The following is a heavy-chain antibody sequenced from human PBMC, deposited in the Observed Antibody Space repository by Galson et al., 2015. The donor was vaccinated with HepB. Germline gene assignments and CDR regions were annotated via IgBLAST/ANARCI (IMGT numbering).Heavy chain of an antibody. Sequence: SLRLSCAASGFTFSSYAMSWVRQAPGKGLEWVSAISGSGGSTYYADSVKGRFTISRDNSKNTLYLQMNSLRAEDTAVYYCAKDLDGEVAYGYYYGMDVWGPGTTVTVSS. V-gene: IGHV3-23*01. J-gene: IGHJ6*02. D-gene: IGHD3-10*01. CDR2: ISGSGGST. CDR3: AKDLDGEVAYGYYYGMDV. CDR1: GFTFSSYA.